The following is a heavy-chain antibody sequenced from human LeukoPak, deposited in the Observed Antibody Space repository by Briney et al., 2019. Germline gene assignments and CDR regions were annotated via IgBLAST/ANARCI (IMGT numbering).Heavy chain of an antibody. CDR1: GFTFSSYS. CDR2: ISSSSSYI. J-gene: IGHJ4*02. D-gene: IGHD3-10*01. V-gene: IGHV3-21*01. CDR3: ARDSRFGGPYDY. Sequence: GGSLRLSCAASGFTFSSYSMNWVRQAPGKGLEWVSSISSSSSYIYYADSVKGRFTISRDNAKNSLYLQMNSLRAEDTAVYYGARDSRFGGPYDYWGQGTLVTVSS.